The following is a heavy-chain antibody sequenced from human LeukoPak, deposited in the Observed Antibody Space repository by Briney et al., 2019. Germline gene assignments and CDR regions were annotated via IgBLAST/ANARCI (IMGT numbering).Heavy chain of an antibody. J-gene: IGHJ6*03. V-gene: IGHV1-69*05. CDR3: ARDLRMTRQTRGLYYYYMDV. CDR2: IIPIFGTA. D-gene: IGHD4-11*01. Sequence: SVKVFCKASGGTFSSYAISWVRQAPGQGLEWMGGIIPIFGTANYAQKFQGRVTMTRDMSTSTVYMELSSLRSEDTAVYYCARDLRMTRQTRGLYYYYMDVWGKGTTVTVSS. CDR1: GGTFSSYA.